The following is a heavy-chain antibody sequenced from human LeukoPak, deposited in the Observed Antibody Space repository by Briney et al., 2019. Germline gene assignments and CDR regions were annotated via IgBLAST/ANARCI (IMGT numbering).Heavy chain of an antibody. CDR2: IYYSGST. D-gene: IGHD3-3*01. V-gene: IGHV4-59*01. CDR3: ASTYYDFWSGRTTGWFDP. CDR1: GGSISSYY. Sequence: SETLSLTCTVSGGSISSYYWSWIRQPPGKGLEWIGYIYYSGSTNYNPSLKSRVTISVDTSKNQFSLKLSSVTAADTAVYYCASTYYDFWSGRTTGWFDPWGQGTLVTVSP. J-gene: IGHJ5*02.